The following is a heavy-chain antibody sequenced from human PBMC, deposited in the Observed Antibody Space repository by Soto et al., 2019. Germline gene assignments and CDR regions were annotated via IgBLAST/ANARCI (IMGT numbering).Heavy chain of an antibody. CDR1: GFTFSSYG. Sequence: LRLSCAASGFTFSSYGMHWVRQAPGKGLEWVAVISYDGSNKYYADSVKGRFTISRDNSKNTLYLQMNSLRAEDTAVYYCAKDVSGSYSWYYYYGMDVWGQGTTVTVSS. CDR3: AKDVSGSYSWYYYYGMDV. CDR2: ISYDGSNK. J-gene: IGHJ6*02. V-gene: IGHV3-30*18. D-gene: IGHD1-26*01.